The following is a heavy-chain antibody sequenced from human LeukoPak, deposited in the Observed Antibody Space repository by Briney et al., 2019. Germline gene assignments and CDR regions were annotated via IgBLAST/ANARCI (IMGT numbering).Heavy chain of an antibody. CDR3: TRDGPDYGDYINFDY. D-gene: IGHD4-17*01. Sequence: ASVKVSCKASGYTFTSYGISWVRQAPGQGLEWMGWISAYNGKTNYAPMFQGRVTMTTDTSTSTAYMALSSLRSDDTALYYCTRDGPDYGDYINFDYWGQATLVTVSS. CDR1: GYTFTSYG. J-gene: IGHJ4*02. V-gene: IGHV1-18*04. CDR2: ISAYNGKT.